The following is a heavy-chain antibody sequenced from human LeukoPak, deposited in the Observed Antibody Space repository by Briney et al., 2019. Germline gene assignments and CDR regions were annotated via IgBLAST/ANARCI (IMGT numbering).Heavy chain of an antibody. Sequence: PGGSLRLSCAATGFTFSSYSMNCVRQAPGKGLEWVSSISSSSSYIYYADSVKGRFTISRDNAKNSLYLQMNSLRAEDTAVYYCAFAGGSGSGYYEGAFDIWGQGTMVTVSS. J-gene: IGHJ3*02. V-gene: IGHV3-21*01. CDR3: AFAGGSGSGYYEGAFDI. CDR2: ISSSSSYI. CDR1: GFTFSSYS. D-gene: IGHD3-22*01.